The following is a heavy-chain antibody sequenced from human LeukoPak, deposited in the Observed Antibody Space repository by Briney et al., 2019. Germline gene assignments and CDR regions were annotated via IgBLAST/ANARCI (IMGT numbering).Heavy chain of an antibody. V-gene: IGHV4-61*02. CDR1: GGSISSGSYY. D-gene: IGHD2-21*01. CDR3: ARDLASSYAFDI. Sequence: SQTLSLTCTVSGGSISSGSYYWSWIRQPAGTGLEWIGRIYTSGSTNYNPSLKSPVTISVDTSKNQFSLKLSSVTAADTAVYYCARDLASSYAFDIWGQGTMVTVSS. J-gene: IGHJ3*02. CDR2: IYTSGST.